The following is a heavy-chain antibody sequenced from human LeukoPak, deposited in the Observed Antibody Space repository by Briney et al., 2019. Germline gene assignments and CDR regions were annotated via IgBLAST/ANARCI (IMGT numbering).Heavy chain of an antibody. D-gene: IGHD6-19*01. CDR1: GGSISTYY. V-gene: IGHV4-59*01. CDR3: VRLDPQFDSFDV. J-gene: IGHJ3*01. CDR2: VFYTGST. Sequence: SETLSLTCIVSGGSISTYYWTWIRQPPGKGLEWIGHVFYTGSTNYNPSLQSRVTVSVDTSKNQFSLQLTSVAAADTAVYYCVRLDPQFDSFDVWGQGTLVTVSS.